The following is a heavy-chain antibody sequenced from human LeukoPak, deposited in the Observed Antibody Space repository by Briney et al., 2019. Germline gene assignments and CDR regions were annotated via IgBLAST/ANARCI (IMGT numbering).Heavy chain of an antibody. CDR3: AKPISGGLAVTADWFAP. CDR1: GFAFSFFA. J-gene: IGHJ5*01. D-gene: IGHD6-19*01. Sequence: GGSLRLSCEASGFAFSFFAMSWLRQAPGKGLEWVSTINANSGTRSYAASVGGRFTISRDNYKNTLYLQLNTLRADDTAVYYCAKPISGGLAVTADWFAPWGKGTLVVVSS. CDR2: INANSGTR. V-gene: IGHV3-23*01.